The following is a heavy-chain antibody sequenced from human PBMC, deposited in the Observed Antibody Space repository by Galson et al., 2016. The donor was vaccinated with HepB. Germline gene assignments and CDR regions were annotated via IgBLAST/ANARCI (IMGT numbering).Heavy chain of an antibody. CDR3: ARAQGDTSGDDGHFDS. V-gene: IGHV3-7*03. J-gene: IGHJ4*02. CDR1: GFPFRSYW. D-gene: IGHD3-10*01. CDR2: MNQEGDDE. Sequence: SLRLSCAASGFPFRSYWMSWVRQAPGQGLAWVATMNQEGDDEYYVDSVKSRFTISRDNAQNSLSLQLNRVRVEDTAVYYCARAQGDTSGDDGHFDSWGQGTLVTVSS.